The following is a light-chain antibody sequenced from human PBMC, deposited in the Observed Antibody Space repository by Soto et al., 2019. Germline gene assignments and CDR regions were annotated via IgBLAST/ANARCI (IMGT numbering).Light chain of an antibody. V-gene: IGLV2-23*01. J-gene: IGLJ2*01. CDR2: EGS. CDR1: SSDVGSYNL. Sequence: QSALTQPASVSGSPGQSITISCTGTSSDVGSYNLVSWYQQHPGKAPKLMIYEGSKRRSGVSNRFSGSKSGNTASLTISGLQAEDEADYYCCSYAGSSTLYVVFGGGTKLTVL. CDR3: CSYAGSSTLYVV.